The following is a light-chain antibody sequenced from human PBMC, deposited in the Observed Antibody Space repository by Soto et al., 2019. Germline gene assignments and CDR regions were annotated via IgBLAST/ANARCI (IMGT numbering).Light chain of an antibody. J-gene: IGLJ1*01. Sequence: QSALTQPASVSGSPGQSITISCTGTSRDVGGYNYVSWYQQHPGKAPKLMIYDVSNRPSGVSNRFSGSKSGNTASLTISGLQAEYEADYYCSSYTSSSTLGVFGTGTKLTVL. CDR1: SRDVGGYNY. CDR2: DVS. CDR3: SSYTSSSTLGV. V-gene: IGLV2-14*01.